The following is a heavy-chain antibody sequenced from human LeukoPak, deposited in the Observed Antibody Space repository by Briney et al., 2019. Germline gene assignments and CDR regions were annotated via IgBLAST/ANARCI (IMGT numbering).Heavy chain of an antibody. Sequence: PSETLSLTCTVSGGSISSSSYYWGWIRQPPGKGLEWIGSIYYSGSTYYNPSLKSRVTISVDTSKNQFSLKLSSVTAADTAVYYCASKIWFGKLLTLPWGYYYMDVWGKGTTVTVSS. CDR3: ASKIWFGKLLTLPWGYYYMDV. J-gene: IGHJ6*03. V-gene: IGHV4-39*01. CDR2: IYYSGST. D-gene: IGHD3-10*01. CDR1: GGSISSSSYY.